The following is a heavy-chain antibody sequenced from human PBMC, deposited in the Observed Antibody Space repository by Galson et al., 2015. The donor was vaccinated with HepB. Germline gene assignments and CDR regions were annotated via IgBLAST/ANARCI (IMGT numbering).Heavy chain of an antibody. V-gene: IGHV3-11*06. CDR2: ISFSGTYT. CDR1: GFDFSDRY. Sequence: SLRLSCAASGFDFSDRYMNWVRQAPGKGLEWISYISFSGTYTNYADSVRGRFTISRDNAKNSLYLEMNSLRADDTAVYYCVRDFWSNYWYFDLWGRGTLVTVSS. J-gene: IGHJ2*01. CDR3: VRDFWSNYWYFDL. D-gene: IGHD3-3*01.